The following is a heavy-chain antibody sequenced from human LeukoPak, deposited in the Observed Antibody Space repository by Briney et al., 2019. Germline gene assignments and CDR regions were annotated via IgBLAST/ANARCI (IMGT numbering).Heavy chain of an antibody. CDR3: ARGFVLGAAKNYFNY. CDR1: GFTFTNYA. D-gene: IGHD2-21*02. Sequence: GVSLRLSCAASGFTFTNYALHWVRQAPGKGLEWVAVLSYDGTNKYYADSVKGRFTISRDNSKNTLSLQMNSLRAEDTALYYCARGFVLGAAKNYFNYWGQGALVTVSS. J-gene: IGHJ4*02. CDR2: LSYDGTNK. V-gene: IGHV3-30-3*01.